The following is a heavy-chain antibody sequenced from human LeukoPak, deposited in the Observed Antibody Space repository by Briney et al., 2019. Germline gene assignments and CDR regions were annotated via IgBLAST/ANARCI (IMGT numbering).Heavy chain of an antibody. CDR2: IYYSGNT. CDR3: AGPSGWFDL. Sequence: SETLSLNCNVSGDSINSRNSYWGWIRQPPGKGLEWIGSIYYSGNTYCSPSLKSRVSIAVDTSKNQFSLRLSSVTAADTAVYYCAGPSGWFDLWGQGTLVIVSS. V-gene: IGHV4-39*01. CDR1: GDSINSRNSY. J-gene: IGHJ5*02. D-gene: IGHD1-26*01.